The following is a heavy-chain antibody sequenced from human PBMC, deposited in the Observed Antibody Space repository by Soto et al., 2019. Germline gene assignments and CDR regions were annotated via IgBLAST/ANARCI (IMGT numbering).Heavy chain of an antibody. CDR2: IYTSGST. CDR3: ARGPGGGYCSGDKCYNFDY. D-gene: IGHD2-15*01. J-gene: IGHJ4*02. CDR1: GGSITGYY. V-gene: IGHV4-4*07. Sequence: SSETLSLTCTVSGGSITGYYWTWIRQPAGKGLEWIGRIYTSGSTNYNPSLKSRVTMSVDTSKNQFSLKLTSVTAADTAVYYCARGPGGGYCSGDKCYNFDYWGQGTLVTVSS.